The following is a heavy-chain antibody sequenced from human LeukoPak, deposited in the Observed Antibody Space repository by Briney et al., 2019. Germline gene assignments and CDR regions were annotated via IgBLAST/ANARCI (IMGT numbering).Heavy chain of an antibody. CDR3: ARVRDRRTTALYY. CDR1: GYTFTSYY. D-gene: IGHD4-11*01. Sequence: ASVKVSCKASGYTFTSYYMHWVRQAPGQGLEWMGWINPNSGGTNYAQKFQGRVTMTRDTSISTAYMELSRLRSDDTAVYYCARVRDRRTTALYYWGQGTLVTVSS. V-gene: IGHV1-2*02. CDR2: INPNSGGT. J-gene: IGHJ4*02.